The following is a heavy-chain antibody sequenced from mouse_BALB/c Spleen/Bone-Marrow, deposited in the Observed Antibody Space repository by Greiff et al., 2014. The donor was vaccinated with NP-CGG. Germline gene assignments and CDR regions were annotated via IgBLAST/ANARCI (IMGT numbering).Heavy chain of an antibody. CDR2: INPSNGGT. V-gene: IGHV1S81*02. CDR1: GYTFTSYY. Sequence: QVPLQQSGAELGKAGTSVKLSCKASGYTFTSYYIYWGKQRPGQGLKWIGEINPSNGGTNFNEKFKSKATLTVDKSSSTAYMQLSSLTSEGSAVYYCTRLSLLRGHFDYWGQGTTLTVSS. J-gene: IGHJ2*01. D-gene: IGHD1-2*01. CDR3: TRLSLLRGHFDY.